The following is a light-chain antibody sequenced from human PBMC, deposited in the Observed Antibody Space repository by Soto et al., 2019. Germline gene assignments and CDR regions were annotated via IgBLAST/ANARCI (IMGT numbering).Light chain of an antibody. CDR2: GNI. CDR3: QSHDSTLRARYV. CDR1: SSNIGAGYD. Sequence: QSVLTQTPSASGTPGQRVTISCTGSSSNIGAGYDVHWYQQRPGTAPKLLIFGNINRPSGVPDRFSGSKSGTSASLAITGLQAEDEGEYYCQSHDSTLRARYVFCTGTKVTAL. V-gene: IGLV1-40*01. J-gene: IGLJ1*01.